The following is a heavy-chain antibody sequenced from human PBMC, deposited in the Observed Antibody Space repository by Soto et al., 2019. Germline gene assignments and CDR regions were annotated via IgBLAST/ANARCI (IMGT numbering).Heavy chain of an antibody. CDR2: LYSSDGT. D-gene: IGHD1-1*01. J-gene: IGHJ3*02. CDR1: GFSFSGKNY. CDR3: ATWLQREHAFDI. Sequence: GGSLRLSCAASGFSFSGKNYLTWVRQAPGKGLEWVSALYSSDGTYYADSMKGRFSVSRDNSKNTFYLQLHSLRPEDTALYFCATWLQREHAFDIWGLGTMVTVSS. V-gene: IGHV3-53*01.